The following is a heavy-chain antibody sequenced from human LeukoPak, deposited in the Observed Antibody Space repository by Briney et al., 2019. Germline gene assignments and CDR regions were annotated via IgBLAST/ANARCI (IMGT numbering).Heavy chain of an antibody. J-gene: IGHJ4*02. CDR3: ARRLSSGWYEGSDY. CDR2: ISGSGGST. CDR1: GFTFSSYA. Sequence: GGSLRLSCAASGFTFSSYAMSWVRQAPGKGLEWVSAISGSGGSTYYADSVKGRFTISRDNAKNSLYLQMNSLRAEDTAVYYCARRLSSGWYEGSDYWGQGTLVTVSS. V-gene: IGHV3-23*01. D-gene: IGHD6-19*01.